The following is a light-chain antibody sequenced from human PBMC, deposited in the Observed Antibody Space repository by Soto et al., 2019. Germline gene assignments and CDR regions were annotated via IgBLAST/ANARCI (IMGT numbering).Light chain of an antibody. Sequence: QSVLTQPASVSGSPGQSITISCTGTSSDVGGYNYVSWYQQHPGKAPKLMIYEVSNRPSGVSNRFSGSKSGNTASLTISGLQAEVEADYYCSSYTSSSPLVFGTGTKLTVL. CDR3: SSYTSSSPLV. V-gene: IGLV2-14*01. CDR1: SSDVGGYNY. CDR2: EVS. J-gene: IGLJ1*01.